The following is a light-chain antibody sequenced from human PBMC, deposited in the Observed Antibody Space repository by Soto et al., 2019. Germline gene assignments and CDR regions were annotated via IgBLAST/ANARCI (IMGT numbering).Light chain of an antibody. V-gene: IGKV3-15*01. CDR1: QSVSSN. Sequence: EIVMTQSPATLSVSPGERATLSCRASQSVSSNLAWYQQKPGQAPRLLIYGASTRATGIPARFSGSGSGTEFTLPISSLQSEDFAVYYCQQYNNWPFMYTFGQGTKLEIK. CDR2: GAS. J-gene: IGKJ2*01. CDR3: QQYNNWPFMYT.